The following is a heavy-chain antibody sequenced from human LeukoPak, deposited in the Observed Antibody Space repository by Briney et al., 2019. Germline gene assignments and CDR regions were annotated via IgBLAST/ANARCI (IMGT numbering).Heavy chain of an antibody. Sequence: GGSLRLPCAASGFTFSTYSMNWVRQAPGKGLEWVSSISRSSTNIYYADSVKGRFTISRDTAKNTLYLQMNSLRAEDTAVYYCTTTDHFDYWGQGTLVTVSS. V-gene: IGHV3-21*01. CDR1: GFTFSTYS. CDR3: TTTDHFDY. J-gene: IGHJ4*02. D-gene: IGHD1/OR15-1a*01. CDR2: ISRSSTNI.